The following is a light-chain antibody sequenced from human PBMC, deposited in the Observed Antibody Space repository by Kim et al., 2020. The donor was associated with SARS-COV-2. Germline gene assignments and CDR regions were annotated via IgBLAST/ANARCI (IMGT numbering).Light chain of an antibody. CDR2: YDR. Sequence: APGKTARITCGGTNSGSKSVNWYQQRPGQAPGVVIYYDRNRPSGIPERFSGSNSGNTATLTISGVEAGDEADYYCQVWDGSSDHSAFGGGTQLTVL. V-gene: IGLV3-21*04. CDR3: QVWDGSSDHSA. CDR1: NSGSKS. J-gene: IGLJ2*01.